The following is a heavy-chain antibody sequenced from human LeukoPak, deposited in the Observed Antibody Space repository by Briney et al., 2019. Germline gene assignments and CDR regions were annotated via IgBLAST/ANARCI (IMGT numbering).Heavy chain of an antibody. CDR1: GYSFTSYW. CDR2: IYPGDSDT. Sequence: GESLKISCKGSGYSFTSYWIGWVRQMPGKGLEWMGIIYPGDSDTRYSPSFQGQVTISADKSISTAYLQWSSLKASDTAMYYCARLDQVAGQRGDAFDIWGQGTMVTVSS. D-gene: IGHD6-19*01. V-gene: IGHV5-51*01. J-gene: IGHJ3*02. CDR3: ARLDQVAGQRGDAFDI.